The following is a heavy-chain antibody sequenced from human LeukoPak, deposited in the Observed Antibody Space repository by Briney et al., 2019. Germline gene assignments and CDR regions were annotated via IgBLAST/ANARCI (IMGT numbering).Heavy chain of an antibody. CDR3: ASSLVVPAAFDAFDI. CDR2: ISSNGGST. CDR1: GFTFSSYA. J-gene: IGHJ3*02. D-gene: IGHD2-2*01. Sequence: GGSLRLSCAASGFTFSSYAMHWVRQAPGKGLEYVSAISSNGGSTYYANSVKGRFTISRDNSKNTLYLQMGSLRAEDMSVYYCASSLVVPAAFDAFDIWGQGTMVTVSS. V-gene: IGHV3-64*01.